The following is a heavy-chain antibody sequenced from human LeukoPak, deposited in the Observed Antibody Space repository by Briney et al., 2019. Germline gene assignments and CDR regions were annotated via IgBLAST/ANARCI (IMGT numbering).Heavy chain of an antibody. CDR1: GFTFSNYG. V-gene: IGHV3-30*03. D-gene: IGHD2-15*01. Sequence: GGSLRLSCAASGFTFSNYGMHWVRQAPGKGLEWVAVISHDGSNKYYADSVKGRFTISRDNSKNTLYLQMNSLRAEDMAVYYCAIIGIRDWFDPWGQGTLVTVSS. J-gene: IGHJ5*02. CDR2: ISHDGSNK. CDR3: AIIGIRDWFDP.